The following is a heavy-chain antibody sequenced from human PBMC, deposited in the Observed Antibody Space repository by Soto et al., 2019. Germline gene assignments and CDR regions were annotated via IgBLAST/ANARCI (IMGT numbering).Heavy chain of an antibody. V-gene: IGHV3-49*04. J-gene: IGHJ6*02. CDR1: GFTFGDYA. CDR3: TRDKHYDFWSGYYQQYYYYYGMHV. D-gene: IGHD3-3*01. CDR2: IRSKAYGGTT. Sequence: GGSLRLSCTASGFTFGDYAMSWVRQAPGKGLEWVGFIRSKAYGGTTEYAASVKGRFTISRDDSKSIAYLQMNSLKTEDTAVYYCTRDKHYDFWSGYYQQYYYYYGMHVCGQGTTVTVYS.